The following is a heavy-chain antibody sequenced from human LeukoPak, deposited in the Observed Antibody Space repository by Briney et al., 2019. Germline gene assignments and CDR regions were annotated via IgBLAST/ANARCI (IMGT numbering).Heavy chain of an antibody. CDR1: GFTFRDYY. CDR3: ARDAIAAAFYYYYYMDV. V-gene: IGHV3-11*04. CDR2: ISSSGSTI. Sequence: PGGSLRLSCAASGFTFRDYYMSWIRQAPGKGLEWVSYISSSGSTIYYADSVKGRFTISRDNAKNSLYLQMNSLRAEDTAVYYCARDAIAAAFYYYYYMDVWGKGTTVTVSS. J-gene: IGHJ6*03. D-gene: IGHD6-25*01.